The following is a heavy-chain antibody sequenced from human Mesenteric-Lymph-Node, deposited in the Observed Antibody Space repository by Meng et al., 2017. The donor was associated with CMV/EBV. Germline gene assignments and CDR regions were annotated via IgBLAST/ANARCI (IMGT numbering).Heavy chain of an antibody. CDR3: ARRNYYDSSGYYEGDAFDI. Sequence: GESLKISCAASGFTFDDYAMHWVRQAPGKGLEWVSVIYSGGSTYYADSVKGRFTISRDNSKNTLYLQMNSLRAEDTAVYYCARRNYYDSSGYYEGDAFDIWGQGTMVTVSS. J-gene: IGHJ3*02. D-gene: IGHD3-22*01. V-gene: IGHV3-66*02. CDR1: GFTFDDYA. CDR2: IYSGGST.